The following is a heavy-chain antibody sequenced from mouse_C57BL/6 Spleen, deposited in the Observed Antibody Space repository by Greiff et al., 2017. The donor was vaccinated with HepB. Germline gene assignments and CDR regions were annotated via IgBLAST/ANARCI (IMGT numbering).Heavy chain of an antibody. CDR3: ARGRGSSYDWYFDV. Sequence: QVQLQQSGAELVKPGASVKISCKASGYAFSSYWMNWVKQRPGKGLEWIGQIYPGDGDTNYNGKFKGKATLTADKSSSTAYMQLSSLTSEDSAVYFCARGRGSSYDWYFDVWGTGTTVTVSS. CDR2: IYPGDGDT. CDR1: GYAFSSYW. J-gene: IGHJ1*03. V-gene: IGHV1-80*01. D-gene: IGHD1-1*01.